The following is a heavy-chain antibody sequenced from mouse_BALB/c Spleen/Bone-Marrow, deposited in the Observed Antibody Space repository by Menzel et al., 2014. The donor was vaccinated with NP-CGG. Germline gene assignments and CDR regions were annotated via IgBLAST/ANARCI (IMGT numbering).Heavy chain of an antibody. D-gene: IGHD2-4*01. CDR1: GFTFNTYA. V-gene: IGHV10-1*02. CDR3: VRQNYDYAWFAY. Sequence: EVQLVKSGGGLVQPKGSLKLSCAASGFTFNTYAMNWVRQAPGKGLEWVARIRSKSNNYATYYADSVKDRFTISRDDSQSMLYLQMNNLKTEDTAMYYCVRQNYDYAWFAYWGQGTLVTVSA. CDR2: IRSKSNNYAT. J-gene: IGHJ3*01.